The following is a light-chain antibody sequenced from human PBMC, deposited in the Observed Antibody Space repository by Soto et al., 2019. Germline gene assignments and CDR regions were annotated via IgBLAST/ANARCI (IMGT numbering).Light chain of an antibody. CDR3: QQSYLTPLT. Sequence: DIQMTQSPSSLSASVGDRVTITCRASQSISTYLNWYQQKPGKAPKLLIYAASSLQSGVPSTFSGSGSGTDFTLTISSLQPEDFATYYCQQSYLTPLTFGQGTKVE. CDR1: QSISTY. V-gene: IGKV1-39*01. J-gene: IGKJ1*01. CDR2: AAS.